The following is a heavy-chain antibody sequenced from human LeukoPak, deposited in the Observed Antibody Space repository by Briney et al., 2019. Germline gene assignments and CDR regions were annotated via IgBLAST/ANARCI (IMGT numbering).Heavy chain of an antibody. Sequence: ASVKVSCKASGYTFTSYGISWVRQAPGQGLEWMGWISAYNGNTNYAQKLQGRVTMTTDTSTSTAYMELSSLRSDDTAVYYCAREAAANYDFWSGYSDYYYMDVWGKGTTVTVSS. CDR3: AREAAANYDFWSGYSDYYYMDV. V-gene: IGHV1-18*01. CDR1: GYTFTSYG. CDR2: ISAYNGNT. J-gene: IGHJ6*03. D-gene: IGHD3-3*01.